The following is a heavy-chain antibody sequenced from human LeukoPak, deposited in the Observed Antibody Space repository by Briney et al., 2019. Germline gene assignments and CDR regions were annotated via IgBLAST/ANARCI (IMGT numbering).Heavy chain of an antibody. Sequence: PSETLSLTCTVSGGSISSSSYYWGWIRQSPGKGLEWIGSIYYSGSTNYNPSLKSRVTISVDTSKNQFSLKLSSVTAADTAVYYCARAGTPITMIVVESNWFDPWGQGTLVTVSS. CDR1: GGSISSSSYY. D-gene: IGHD3-22*01. CDR3: ARAGTPITMIVVESNWFDP. CDR2: IYYSGST. V-gene: IGHV4-39*07. J-gene: IGHJ5*02.